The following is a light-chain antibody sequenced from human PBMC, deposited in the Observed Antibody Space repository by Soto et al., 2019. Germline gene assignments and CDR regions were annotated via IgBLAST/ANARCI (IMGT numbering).Light chain of an antibody. J-gene: IGKJ5*01. CDR2: AAS. V-gene: IGKV1-9*01. CDR1: QGISSY. Sequence: IQLTQSPSSLSASVGDRVTITCRASQGISSYLAWYQQKPGKAPKLLLYAASTLKSGVPSRFSGSGSGTDFTLTISSLQPEDFAAYYCQQLNSYPITFGQGTRLEIK. CDR3: QQLNSYPIT.